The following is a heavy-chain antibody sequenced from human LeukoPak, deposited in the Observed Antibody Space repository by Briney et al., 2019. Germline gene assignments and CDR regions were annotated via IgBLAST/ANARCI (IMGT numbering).Heavy chain of an antibody. CDR3: ARTYFDWFEGVLGAFDI. J-gene: IGHJ3*02. CDR2: MNPNSGNT. CDR1: GYTFTSYD. D-gene: IGHD3-9*01. V-gene: IGHV1-8*01. Sequence: GASVKVSCKASGYTFTSYDINWVRQATGQGLEWMGWMNPNSGNTGYAQKFQGRVTMTRNTSISTAYMELSSLRSEDTAVYYCARTYFDWFEGVLGAFDIWGQGTMVTVSS.